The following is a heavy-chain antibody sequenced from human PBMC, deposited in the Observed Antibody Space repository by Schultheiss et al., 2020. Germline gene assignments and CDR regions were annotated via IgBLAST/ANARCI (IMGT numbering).Heavy chain of an antibody. CDR1: GGSFSGYY. CDR3: ARAKGGWPQPYMDV. D-gene: IGHD1-14*01. Sequence: SETLSLTCAVYGGSFSGYYWSWIRQPPGKGLEWIGEINHSGSTNYNPSLKSRVTISVDTSKNQFSLKLSSVTAADTAVYYCARAKGGWPQPYMDVWGKGITVTVSS. V-gene: IGHV4-34*01. J-gene: IGHJ6*03. CDR2: INHSGST.